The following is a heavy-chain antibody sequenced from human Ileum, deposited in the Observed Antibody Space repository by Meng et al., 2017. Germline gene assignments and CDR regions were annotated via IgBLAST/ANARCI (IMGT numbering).Heavy chain of an antibody. Sequence: QVCLQQWGAGRLRPAETRSLPCPVFGWSFSGYSWSWIRQPPGRGLEWIGEINHSGSTNYNPSLKSRVTISVDTSKNQFSLKLSSVTAADTAVYYCSRTSYYDNSGYYPGWGQGTLVTVSS. CDR3: SRTSYYDNSGYYPG. J-gene: IGHJ4*02. D-gene: IGHD3-22*01. CDR2: INHSGST. CDR1: GWSFSGYS. V-gene: IGHV4-34*01.